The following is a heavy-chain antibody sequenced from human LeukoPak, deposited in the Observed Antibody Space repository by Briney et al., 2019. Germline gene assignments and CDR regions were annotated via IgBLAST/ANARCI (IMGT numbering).Heavy chain of an antibody. D-gene: IGHD4-11*01. CDR1: GGSISSSSYY. V-gene: IGHV4-39*07. Sequence: SETLSLTCTVSGGSISSSSYYWGWIRQPPGKGLEWIGSIYYSGSTYYNPSLKSRVTISVDTSKNQFSLKLSSVTAADTAVYYCASGDDYSNYYFNYWGQGTLVTVSS. CDR2: IYYSGST. J-gene: IGHJ4*02. CDR3: ASGDDYSNYYFNY.